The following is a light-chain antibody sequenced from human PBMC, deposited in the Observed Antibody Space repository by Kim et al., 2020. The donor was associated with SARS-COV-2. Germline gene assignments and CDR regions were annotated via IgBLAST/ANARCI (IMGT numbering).Light chain of an antibody. CDR1: QSVGKY. CDR2: DTS. Sequence: EVVLTQSPATLSLSPGERATLSCRASQSVGKYLSWYQQKPGQAPRLLIYDTSNRATGIPARFTGSGFGTDFSLTISSLEPEDFAVYYCQQRNDWPLTFGGGTKVDIK. V-gene: IGKV3-11*01. CDR3: QQRNDWPLT. J-gene: IGKJ4*01.